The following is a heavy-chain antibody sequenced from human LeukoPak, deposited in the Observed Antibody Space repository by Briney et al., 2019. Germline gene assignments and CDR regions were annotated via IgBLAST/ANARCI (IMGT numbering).Heavy chain of an antibody. D-gene: IGHD4-23*01. CDR3: ARHEYGGNGPFDH. CDR2: IYYSGNT. V-gene: IGHV4-59*08. CDR1: GGSISSYY. Sequence: SETLSLTCTVSGGSISSYYWSWIRQPPGKGLEWIGYIYYSGNTNYNPSLKSRVTISVDTSKNQFSLKLSSVTAADTAVYYCARHEYGGNGPFDHWGQGTLVTVSS. J-gene: IGHJ4*02.